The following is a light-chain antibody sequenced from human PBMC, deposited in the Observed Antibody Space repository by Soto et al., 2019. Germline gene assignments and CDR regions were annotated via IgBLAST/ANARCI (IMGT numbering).Light chain of an antibody. CDR2: AAS. CDR1: QSVNSNY. J-gene: IGKJ1*01. CDR3: QQYGGSPWT. Sequence: PGERATLPCRSSQSVNSNYLAWYQQKPGQAPRLLIYAASSRAAGFPDRFSGSGSETDFTLTISRLEPEDFAVYYCQQYGGSPWTFGQGTKVEIK. V-gene: IGKV3-20*01.